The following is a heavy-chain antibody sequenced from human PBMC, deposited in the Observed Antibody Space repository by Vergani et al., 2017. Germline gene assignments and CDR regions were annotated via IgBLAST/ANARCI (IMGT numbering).Heavy chain of an antibody. J-gene: IGHJ4*02. CDR3: ARTAALYYFDY. Sequence: QVQLQESGPGLVKPSETLSLTCTVSGGSLSSYYWSWIRQPPGKGLEWIGYIYYCGSNNYNPSLKSRRTISVDTSKNQFSLKLSSVTAADTAVYYCARTAALYYFDYWGQGTLVTVSS. D-gene: IGHD2-2*01. CDR2: IYYCGSN. CDR1: GGSLSSYY. V-gene: IGHV4-59*08.